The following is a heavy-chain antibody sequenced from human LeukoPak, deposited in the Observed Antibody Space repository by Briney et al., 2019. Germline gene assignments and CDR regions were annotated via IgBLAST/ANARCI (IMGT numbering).Heavy chain of an antibody. J-gene: IGHJ6*02. CDR2: INHSGST. V-gene: IGHV4-34*01. D-gene: IGHD3-10*01. CDR3: ARGRRYYYGSGSYYNRKVVDYYYGMDV. CDR1: GGSFSGYY. Sequence: PSETLSLTCAVYGGSFSGYYWSWIRQPPGKGLEWIGEINHSGSTNYNPSIKSRVTISVNTSKNQFSLKLSSVTAADTAVYYCARGRRYYYGSGSYYNRKVVDYYYGMDVWGQGTTVTVSS.